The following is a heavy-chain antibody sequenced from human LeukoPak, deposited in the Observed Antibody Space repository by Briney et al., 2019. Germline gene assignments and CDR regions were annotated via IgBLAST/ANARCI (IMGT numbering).Heavy chain of an antibody. CDR3: AKDSSSWYSYEVLYYCYYMDV. CDR1: GFTFSSYA. CDR2: ISGSGGST. J-gene: IGHJ6*03. Sequence: PGGSLRLSCAASGFTFSSYAMSWVRQAPGKGLEWVSAISGSGGSTCYADSVKGRFTISRDNSKNTLYLQMNSLRAEDTAVYYCAKDSSSWYSYEVLYYCYYMDVWGKGTMVTVSS. V-gene: IGHV3-23*01. D-gene: IGHD6-13*01.